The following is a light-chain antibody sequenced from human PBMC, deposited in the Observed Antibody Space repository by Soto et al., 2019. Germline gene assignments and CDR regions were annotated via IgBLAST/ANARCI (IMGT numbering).Light chain of an antibody. J-gene: IGLJ1*01. Sequence: QSVLTQPRSVSGSPGQSVTISCTGTSSDVGGYNYVSWYQQHPGKAPKLMIYDVSKQPSGVPDRFSGSKSGNTASLTISGLQAEDEADYYCCSYAGSYVFGTGTKATVL. CDR1: SSDVGGYNY. V-gene: IGLV2-11*01. CDR3: CSYAGSYV. CDR2: DVS.